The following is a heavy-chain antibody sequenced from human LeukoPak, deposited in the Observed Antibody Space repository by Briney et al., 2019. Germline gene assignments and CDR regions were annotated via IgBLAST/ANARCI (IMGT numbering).Heavy chain of an antibody. CDR3: ARGPLGNYDSSGYVGTFDY. V-gene: IGHV4-30-2*01. J-gene: IGHJ4*02. CDR1: GGSISSGGYS. CDR2: IYHSGST. Sequence: PSQTLSLTCAVSGGSISSGGYSWSWIRQPPGKGLEWIGYIYHSGSTYYNPSLKSRVTISVDRSKNQSSLKLSSVTAADTAVYYCARGPLGNYDSSGYVGTFDYWGQGTLVTVSS. D-gene: IGHD3-22*01.